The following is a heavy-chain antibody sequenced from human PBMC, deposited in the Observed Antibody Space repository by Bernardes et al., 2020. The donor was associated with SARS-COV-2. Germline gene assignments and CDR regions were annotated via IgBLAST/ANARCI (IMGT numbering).Heavy chain of an antibody. CDR1: GFTFSTYW. Sequence: GSLRLSCAASGFTFSTYWMHWIRQVPGKGLVWVSRINGDGSSTTYADSVKGRFTISRDNARNTLYLQMNSLRADDTAVYYCARGSGNYYFDYWGQGTLLTVSS. V-gene: IGHV3-74*01. J-gene: IGHJ4*02. CDR2: INGDGSST. CDR3: ARGSGNYYFDY. D-gene: IGHD1-26*01.